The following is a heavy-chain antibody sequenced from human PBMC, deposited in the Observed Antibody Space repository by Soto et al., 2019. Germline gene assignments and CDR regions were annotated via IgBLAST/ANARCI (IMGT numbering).Heavy chain of an antibody. CDR1: GYTLTELS. V-gene: IGHV1-24*01. CDR2: FDPEDGET. Sequence: QVQLVQSGAEVKKPGASVKVSCKVSGYTLTELSMHWVRQAPGKGLEWMGGFDPEDGETIYAQKFQGRVTMTEDTSTDTAYMELSSLRSEDTAVYYCATDYYDSSGLNYYGMDVWGQGNTVTVSS. D-gene: IGHD3-22*01. CDR3: ATDYYDSSGLNYYGMDV. J-gene: IGHJ6*02.